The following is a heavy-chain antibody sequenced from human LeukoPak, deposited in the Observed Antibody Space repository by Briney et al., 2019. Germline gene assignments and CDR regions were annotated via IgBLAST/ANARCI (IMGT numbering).Heavy chain of an antibody. CDR2: IIPIFGTA. CDR3: ARALWTTLPYYYYYMDV. Sequence: AASVKVSCKASGGTFSSYAISWVRQAPGQGLEWMGGIIPIFGTANYAQKFQGRVTITADESTSTAYMELSSLRSDDTAVYYCARALWTTLPYYYYYMDVWGKGTTVTVSS. D-gene: IGHD3/OR15-3a*01. CDR1: GGTFSSYA. V-gene: IGHV1-69*13. J-gene: IGHJ6*03.